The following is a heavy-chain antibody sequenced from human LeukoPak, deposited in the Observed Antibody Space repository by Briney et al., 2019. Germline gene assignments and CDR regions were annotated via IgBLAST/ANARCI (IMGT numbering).Heavy chain of an antibody. J-gene: IGHJ6*03. CDR1: GYTFTSYD. CDR3: AKVSPSYYYYMDA. Sequence: GASVKVSCKASGYTFTSYDINWVRQATGQGPEWMGWMNPNSGNTGYAQKFQGRVTMTRNTSISTAYMELSSLRSEDTAVYYCAKVSPSYYYYMDAWGKGTTVTISS. V-gene: IGHV1-8*01. CDR2: MNPNSGNT.